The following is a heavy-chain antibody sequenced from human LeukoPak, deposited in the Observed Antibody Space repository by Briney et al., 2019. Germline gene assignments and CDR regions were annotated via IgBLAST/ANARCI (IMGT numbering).Heavy chain of an antibody. Sequence: ASVKVSRKASGGTFSSYAISWVRQAPGQGLEWMGGIIPIFGTANYAQKFQGRVTITTDESTSTAYMELSSLRSEDTAVYYCARSFRDSSGWYYFDYWGQGTLVTVSS. CDR1: GGTFSSYA. V-gene: IGHV1-69*05. CDR3: ARSFRDSSGWYYFDY. CDR2: IIPIFGTA. J-gene: IGHJ4*02. D-gene: IGHD3-22*01.